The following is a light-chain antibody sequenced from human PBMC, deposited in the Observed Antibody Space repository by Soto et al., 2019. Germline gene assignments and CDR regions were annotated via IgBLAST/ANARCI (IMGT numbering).Light chain of an antibody. CDR2: SNN. CDR3: AAWDDTLNGLYV. J-gene: IGLJ1*01. CDR1: SSNIGSYT. Sequence: QSVLTQPPSASGTTGQRITISCSGSSSNIGSYTVNWYHHHQGTAPRLLMYSNNQRPSGVPDRFSGSKSSTSASLAISGVLSEDEADYYCAAWDDTLNGLYVFGTGTKVTVL. V-gene: IGLV1-44*01.